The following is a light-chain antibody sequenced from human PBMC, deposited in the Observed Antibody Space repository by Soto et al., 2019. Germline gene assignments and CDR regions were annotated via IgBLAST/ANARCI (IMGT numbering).Light chain of an antibody. V-gene: IGLV2-23*01. J-gene: IGLJ3*02. CDR1: SSDIGTYNL. CDR3: CSDAGGSTLV. Sequence: QSVLTQPASVSGSPGQSITISCTGTSSDIGTYNLVSWYQQHPGKAPKLIIYEATKRPSGVSNRFSGSKAGNTASLTISGLETEEEDDYYCCSDAGGSTLVFGGGTKLTVL. CDR2: EAT.